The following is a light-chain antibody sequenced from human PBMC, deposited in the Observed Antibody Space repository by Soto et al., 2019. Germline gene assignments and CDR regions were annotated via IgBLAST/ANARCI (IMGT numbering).Light chain of an antibody. CDR2: KDS. J-gene: IGLJ2*01. Sequence: SYELTQPPSESVSPGQTARITCSGDALPKQYAYWYQQKPGQAPVLVIYKDSARPSGIPERFSGSNSGTTVTLTISGVQAEDEADYYCQSADSSGTFVVFGGGTKLTVL. CDR1: ALPKQY. V-gene: IGLV3-25*03. CDR3: QSADSSGTFVV.